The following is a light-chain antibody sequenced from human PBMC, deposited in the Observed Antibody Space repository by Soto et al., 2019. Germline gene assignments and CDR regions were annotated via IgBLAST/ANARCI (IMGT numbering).Light chain of an antibody. V-gene: IGKV1-39*01. J-gene: IGKJ5*01. CDR1: QSISSY. CDR2: AAS. Sequence: DLQMTQSPSSLSASVGDRVTITCRASQSISSYLNWYQQKPGKAPKLLIYAASSLQSGVPSRFSGSGSGTEFTLTISSLQPEDFATYYCQQSYSTPITFGQGTRLEI. CDR3: QQSYSTPIT.